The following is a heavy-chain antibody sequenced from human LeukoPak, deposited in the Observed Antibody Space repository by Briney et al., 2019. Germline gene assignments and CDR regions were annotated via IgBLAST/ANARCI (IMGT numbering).Heavy chain of an antibody. J-gene: IGHJ6*02. CDR2: ISGSGGST. D-gene: IGHD6-19*01. Sequence: GGSLRLSCAASGFTFSSYAMSWVRQAPGKGLEWASAISGSGGSTYYADSVKGRFTISRDNSKNTLYLQMNSLRAEDTAVYYCARRGSGWFDYYYGMDVWGQGTTVTVSS. V-gene: IGHV3-23*01. CDR3: ARRGSGWFDYYYGMDV. CDR1: GFTFSSYA.